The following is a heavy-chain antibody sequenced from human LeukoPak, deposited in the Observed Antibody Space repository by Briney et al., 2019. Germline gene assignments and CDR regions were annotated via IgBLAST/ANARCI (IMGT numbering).Heavy chain of an antibody. D-gene: IGHD6-25*01. CDR3: ARQGDMYSSGDWFDP. J-gene: IGHJ5*02. V-gene: IGHV4-61*02. Sequence: SQTLSLTCTVSGGSISSGSYYWSWIRQPAGKGLEWIGRIYTSGSTNYNPSLKSRVTISVDTSKNQFSLKLSSVTAADTAVYYCARQGDMYSSGDWFDPWGQGTLVTVSS. CDR2: IYTSGST. CDR1: GGSISSGSYY.